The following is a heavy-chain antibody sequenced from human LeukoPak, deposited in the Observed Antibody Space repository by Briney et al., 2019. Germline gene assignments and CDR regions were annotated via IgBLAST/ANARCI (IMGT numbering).Heavy chain of an antibody. CDR3: ARYRSTRIAAAGSHLYYFDY. Sequence: SETLSLTCTGSGVSISSYYWSWIRQPPGKGLEWIGYIYYSGSTNYNPSLKSRVTISVDTSKNQFSLKLSSVTAADTAVYYCARYRSTRIAAAGSHLYYFDYWGQGTLVTVSS. D-gene: IGHD6-13*01. V-gene: IGHV4-59*08. CDR2: IYYSGST. CDR1: GVSISSYY. J-gene: IGHJ4*02.